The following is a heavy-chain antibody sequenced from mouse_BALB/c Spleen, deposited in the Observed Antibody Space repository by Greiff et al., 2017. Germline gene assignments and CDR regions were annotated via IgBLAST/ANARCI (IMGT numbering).Heavy chain of an antibody. CDR1: GFTFSGYA. Sequence: EVKLMESGGGLVKPGGSLKLSCAASGFTFSGYAMSWVRQTPEKRLEWVASISSGGSTYYPDSVKGRFTISRDNARNILYLQMSSLRSEDTAMYYCARGHYYGSSWFAYWGQGTLVTVSA. D-gene: IGHD1-1*01. CDR3: ARGHYYGSSWFAY. J-gene: IGHJ3*01. V-gene: IGHV5-6-5*01. CDR2: ISSGGST.